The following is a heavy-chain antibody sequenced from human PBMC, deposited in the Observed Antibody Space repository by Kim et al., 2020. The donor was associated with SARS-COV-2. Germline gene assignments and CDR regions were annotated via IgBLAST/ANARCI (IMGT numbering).Heavy chain of an antibody. Sequence: GGSLRLSCAASGFTFSNYWMTWVRQAPGKGLEWVANIKEDGSAKNCVDSVKGRFTISRDNAKNSLYLQMNSLRVEDTAVYYCVRESYGDYYWGQGTLVTVSS. V-gene: IGHV3-7*03. J-gene: IGHJ4*02. D-gene: IGHD4-17*01. CDR2: IKEDGSAK. CDR3: VRESYGDYY. CDR1: GFTFSNYW.